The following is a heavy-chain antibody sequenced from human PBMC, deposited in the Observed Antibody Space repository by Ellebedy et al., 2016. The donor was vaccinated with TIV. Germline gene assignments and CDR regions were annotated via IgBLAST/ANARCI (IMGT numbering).Heavy chain of an antibody. J-gene: IGHJ6*03. V-gene: IGHV1-69*13. CDR2: IIPIFGTA. Sequence: SVKVSXKASGGTFSSYAISWVRQAPGQGLEWMGGIIPIFGTANYAQKFQGRVTITADESTSTAYMELSSLRSEDTAVYYCARRGDDILTGYPYYYYYYMDVWGKGTTVTVSS. D-gene: IGHD3-9*01. CDR1: GGTFSSYA. CDR3: ARRGDDILTGYPYYYYYYMDV.